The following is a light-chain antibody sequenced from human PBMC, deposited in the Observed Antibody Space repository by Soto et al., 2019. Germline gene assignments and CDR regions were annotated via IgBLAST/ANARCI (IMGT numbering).Light chain of an antibody. V-gene: IGLV2-14*03. CDR3: TSGTTITTMI. CDR1: SSDIGGYNF. CDR2: DVN. Sequence: QSALTQPASVSGSPGQSITISCTGTSSDIGGYNFVSWYQQHPGKAPKRMLYDVNIRPSGVSNRFSGSKSGNTASLTISGIQAEDEADYYCTSGTTITTMIFGGGTKVTVL. J-gene: IGLJ2*01.